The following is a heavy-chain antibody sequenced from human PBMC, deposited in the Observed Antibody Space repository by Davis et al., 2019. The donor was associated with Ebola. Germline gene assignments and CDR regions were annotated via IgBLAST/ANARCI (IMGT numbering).Heavy chain of an antibody. CDR3: ARFGMITFGGVIVEVEETDY. V-gene: IGHV3-48*04. CDR2: ISSSSSTI. D-gene: IGHD3-16*02. J-gene: IGHJ4*02. CDR1: GFTFSSYS. Sequence: LSLTCAASGFTFSSYSMNWVRQAPGKGLEWVSYISSSSSTIYYADSVKGRFTISRDNAKNSLYLRMNSLRAEDTAVYYCARFGMITFGGVIVEVEETDYWGQGTLVTVSS.